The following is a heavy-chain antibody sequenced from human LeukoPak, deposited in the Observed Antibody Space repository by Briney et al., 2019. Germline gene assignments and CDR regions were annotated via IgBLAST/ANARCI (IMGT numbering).Heavy chain of an antibody. CDR3: ARGMGCSSTSCQGWFDP. D-gene: IGHD2-2*01. V-gene: IGHV1-8*03. CDR2: MNPNSGNT. J-gene: IGHJ5*02. Sequence: ASVKVSCKASGYTFTSYDINWVRQATRQGLEWMGWMNPNSGNTGYAQKFQGRVTITRNTSISTAYMELSSLRSEDTAVYYCARGMGCSSTSCQGWFDPWGQGTLVTVSS. CDR1: GYTFTSYD.